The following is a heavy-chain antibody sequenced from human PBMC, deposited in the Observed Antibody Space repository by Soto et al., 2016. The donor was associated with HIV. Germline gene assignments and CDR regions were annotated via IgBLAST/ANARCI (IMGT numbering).Heavy chain of an antibody. Sequence: EVQLVESGGGLVQPGGSLRLSCAASGFTFSSYDMHWVRQATGKGLEWVSGIGTGGDTYYLGSVKGRFTISRENAKNSWYLQMNSLRAGDTAVYFCARGRGSYDAGGYYFEAFDYLGPRGQWSRLF. V-gene: IGHV3-13*04. J-gene: IGHJ3*02. D-gene: IGHD3-22*01. CDR3: ARGRGSYDAGGYYFEAFDY. CDR2: IGTGGDT. CDR1: GFTFSSYD.